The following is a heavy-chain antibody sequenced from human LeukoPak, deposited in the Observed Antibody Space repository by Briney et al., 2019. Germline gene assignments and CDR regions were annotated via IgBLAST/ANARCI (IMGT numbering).Heavy chain of an antibody. CDR3: ARDNLLYCSGGSCYVDY. J-gene: IGHJ4*02. Sequence: GGSLRLSCAASGFTFSSYWMSWVRQAPGKGLEWVANIKQDGSEKYYVGSVKGRFTISRDNAKNSLYLQMNSLRAEDTAVYYCARDNLLYCSGGSCYVDYWGQGTLVTVSS. CDR1: GFTFSSYW. D-gene: IGHD2-15*01. V-gene: IGHV3-7*03. CDR2: IKQDGSEK.